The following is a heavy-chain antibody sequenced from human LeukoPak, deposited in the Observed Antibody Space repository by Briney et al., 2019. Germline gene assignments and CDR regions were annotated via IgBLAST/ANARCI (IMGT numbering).Heavy chain of an antibody. V-gene: IGHV1-18*01. CDR3: AREAHTYYYDSSGPNYYYYYMDV. CDR1: GYTFTSYG. CDR2: ISAYNGNT. J-gene: IGHJ6*03. Sequence: ASVKVSCKASGYTFTSYGISWVRQAPGQGLEWMGWISAYNGNTNYAQKLQGRVTMTTDTSTSTAYMELSSLRSEDTAVYYCAREAHTYYYDSSGPNYYYYYMDVWGKGTTVTVSS. D-gene: IGHD3-22*01.